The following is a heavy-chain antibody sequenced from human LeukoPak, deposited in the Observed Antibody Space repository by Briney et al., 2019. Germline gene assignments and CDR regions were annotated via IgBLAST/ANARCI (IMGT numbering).Heavy chain of an antibody. Sequence: GGSLRLSCAASGFTFSSYSMNWVRQAPGEGLEWVSSISSSSSYIYYADSVKGRFTISRDNAKNSLYLQMNSLRAEDTAVYYCARECCSGGINPVSPYYYYGMDVWGQGTTVTVSS. CDR2: ISSSSSYI. CDR3: ARECCSGGINPVSPYYYYGMDV. J-gene: IGHJ6*02. D-gene: IGHD2-15*01. V-gene: IGHV3-21*01. CDR1: GFTFSSYS.